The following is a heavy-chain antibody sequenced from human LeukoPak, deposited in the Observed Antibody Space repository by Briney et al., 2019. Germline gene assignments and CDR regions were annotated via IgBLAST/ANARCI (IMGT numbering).Heavy chain of an antibody. V-gene: IGHV6-1*01. CDR1: GDSVSSISVT. J-gene: IGHJ6*02. Sequence: SQTLSLTCAISGDSVSSISVTWNWIRQSPSRGLEWLGRTYYRSKWYYEYAVSVKSRINISPDTSKNQFSLQLTSVTPEDTAVYYCSLARSEYHYGMDVWGQGTTVTVSS. CDR3: SLARSEYHYGMDV. CDR2: TYYRSKWYY.